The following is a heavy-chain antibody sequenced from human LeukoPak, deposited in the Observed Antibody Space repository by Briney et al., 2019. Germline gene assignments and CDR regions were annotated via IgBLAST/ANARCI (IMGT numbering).Heavy chain of an antibody. CDR1: GFTFSSYA. CDR2: ISDSGGST. D-gene: IGHD3-9*01. Sequence: GGSLRLSCAASGFTFSSYAMSWVRQAPGKGLEWVSTISDSGGSTYYADSVKGRFTISRDNSKNTLYLQMNSLRAEDTAVYYCAKNPNYDILTGYYPPYYFDYWGQGTLVTVSS. CDR3: AKNPNYDILTGYYPPYYFDY. V-gene: IGHV3-23*01. J-gene: IGHJ4*02.